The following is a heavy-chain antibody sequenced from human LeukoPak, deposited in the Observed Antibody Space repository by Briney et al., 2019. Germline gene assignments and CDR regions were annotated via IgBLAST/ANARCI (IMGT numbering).Heavy chain of an antibody. V-gene: IGHV4-59*08. J-gene: IGHJ6*02. CDR2: IYYSGST. CDR3: ARQRLLAAAGTGAYYYGMDV. Sequence: SETLSLTCTVSGGSVSSYYWSWIRQPPGKGLEWIGYIYYSGSTNYNPSLKSRVTISVDTSKNQFSLKLSSVTAADTAVYYCARQRLLAAAGTGAYYYGMDVWGQGTTVTVSS. D-gene: IGHD6-13*01. CDR1: GGSVSSYY.